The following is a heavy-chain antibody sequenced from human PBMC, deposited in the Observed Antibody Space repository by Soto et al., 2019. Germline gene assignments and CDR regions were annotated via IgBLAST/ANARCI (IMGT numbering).Heavy chain of an antibody. CDR2: MHTGGNEK. J-gene: IGHJ4*01. Sequence: QVQLVESGGGVVQPGGSLRLSCAASGFTFSYYGFHWVRQAPGKGLEWVAVMHTGGNEKYYVDSVKGRFTVSRDDSRNTGYLEMSRLRAEAMAEYVCASDPVSPCNSSHFDLWGRGALVAV. D-gene: IGHD2-21*01. CDR1: GFTFSYYG. CDR3: ASDPVSPCNSSHFDL. V-gene: IGHV3-33*08.